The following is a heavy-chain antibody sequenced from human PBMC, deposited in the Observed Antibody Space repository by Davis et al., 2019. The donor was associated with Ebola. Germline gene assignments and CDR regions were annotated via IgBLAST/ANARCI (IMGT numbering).Heavy chain of an antibody. CDR2: MYRDERT. D-gene: IGHD4-17*01. CDR3: ARHINGDFWYFDL. J-gene: IGHJ2*01. CDR1: GFIVSDKY. V-gene: IGHV3-53*01. Sequence: GESLKISCAASGFIVSDKYMSWVRQAPGKGLEWVSVMYRDERTYYADSVKGRFTVSRDNSENMVYLQMSTLRAEDTAVYYCARHINGDFWYFDLWGRGTRVTVSS.